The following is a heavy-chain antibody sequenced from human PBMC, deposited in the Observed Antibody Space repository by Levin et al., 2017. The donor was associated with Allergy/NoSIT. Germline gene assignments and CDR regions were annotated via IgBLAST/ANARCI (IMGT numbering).Heavy chain of an antibody. V-gene: IGHV3-33*01. J-gene: IGHJ5*02. Sequence: AGGSLRLSCAASGFTFSSYGMHWVRQAPGKGLEWVAVIWYDGSNKYYADSVKGRFTISRDNSKNTLYLQMNSLRAEDTAVYYCARDNYCSGGSCSNWFDPWGQGTLVTVSS. CDR1: GFTFSSYG. CDR2: IWYDGSNK. D-gene: IGHD2-15*01. CDR3: ARDNYCSGGSCSNWFDP.